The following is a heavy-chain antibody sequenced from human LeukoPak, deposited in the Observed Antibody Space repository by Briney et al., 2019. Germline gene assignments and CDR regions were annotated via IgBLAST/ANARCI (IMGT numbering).Heavy chain of an antibody. CDR1: GFTFSNYG. CDR3: ARGGDSGYDQYYFDY. J-gene: IGHJ4*02. CDR2: ISSSSSYI. Sequence: MTGGSLRLSCAASGFTFSNYGMHWVRQAPGKGLEWVSSISSSSSYIYYADSVKGRFTISRDNAKNSLYLQMNSLRAEDTAVYYCARGGDSGYDQYYFDYWGQGTLVTVSS. D-gene: IGHD5-12*01. V-gene: IGHV3-21*01.